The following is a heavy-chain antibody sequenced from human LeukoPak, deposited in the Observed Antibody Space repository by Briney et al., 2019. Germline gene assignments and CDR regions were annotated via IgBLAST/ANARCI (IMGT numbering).Heavy chain of an antibody. CDR1: GFTVSSNY. J-gene: IGHJ4*02. Sequence: GGSLRLSCAASGFTVSSNYMSWVRQAPGKGLEWVSVIYSGGSTYYADSVKGRFTISRDNSKNTLYLQMNSPRAEDTAVYYCARDPSRYYFDYWGQGTLVTVSS. CDR3: ARDPSRYYFDY. V-gene: IGHV3-66*01. CDR2: IYSGGST.